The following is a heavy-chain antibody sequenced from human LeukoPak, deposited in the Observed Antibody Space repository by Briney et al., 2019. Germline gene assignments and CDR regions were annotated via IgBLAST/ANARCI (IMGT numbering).Heavy chain of an antibody. V-gene: IGHV3-64*01. CDR2: ISSNGGST. Sequence: GGSLRLSCAASGFTFSSYAMHWVRQAPGKGLEYVSAISSNGGSTYYANSVKGRFTISRDNSKNTLYLQMGSLRAEDMAVYYCARIRKYCSSTSCSSFLLDYWGQGTLVTVSS. CDR1: GFTFSSYA. D-gene: IGHD2-2*01. CDR3: ARIRKYCSSTSCSSFLLDY. J-gene: IGHJ4*02.